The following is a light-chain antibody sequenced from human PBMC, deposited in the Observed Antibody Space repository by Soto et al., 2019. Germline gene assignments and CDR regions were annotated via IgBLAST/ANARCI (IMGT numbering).Light chain of an antibody. V-gene: IGKV3-11*01. CDR2: DVS. Sequence: EVVLTPSPATLSLSPGARANLYFRASQSVRTYLAWYQQKPGQAPRLLIHDVSDRATGIPARFSGSGSGTDFTLTISSLEPEDFAVYYCQQRSSWPLTFGGGTKVDIK. CDR1: QSVRTY. CDR3: QQRSSWPLT. J-gene: IGKJ4*01.